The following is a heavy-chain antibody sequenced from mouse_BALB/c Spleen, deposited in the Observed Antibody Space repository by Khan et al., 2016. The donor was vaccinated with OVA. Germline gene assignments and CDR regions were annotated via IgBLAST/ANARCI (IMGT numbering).Heavy chain of an antibody. CDR3: AREVRLHYYAMDY. V-gene: IGHV1-69*02. J-gene: IGHJ4*01. CDR1: GYTFTNYW. Sequence: VQLKQSGAELVRPGASVKLSCKASGYTFTNYWINWVKQRPGQGLEWIGHIYPSDSYPNYNQNFKDKATLTVDKSSSTASMPLASPTSEDSAVDYCAREVRLHYYAMDYWGQGTSVTVSS. CDR2: IYPSDSYP.